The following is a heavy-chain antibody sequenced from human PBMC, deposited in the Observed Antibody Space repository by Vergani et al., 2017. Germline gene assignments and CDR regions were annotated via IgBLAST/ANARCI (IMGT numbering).Heavy chain of an antibody. Sequence: QVQLQESGPGLVKPSQTLSLTCSVSGDSISSGVYYWNWIRQHPGKGLEWIGYIYSTGSTHHNPSLRRRINMSVDTSKNQFSLKLNSVTAADTAMYYCVRMGGYDEGDALRIGYFDSWGPGILVTVSS. CDR2: IYSTGST. J-gene: IGHJ4*02. V-gene: IGHV4-31*03. CDR1: GDSISSGVYY. D-gene: IGHD3-22*01. CDR3: VRMGGYDEGDALRIGYFDS.